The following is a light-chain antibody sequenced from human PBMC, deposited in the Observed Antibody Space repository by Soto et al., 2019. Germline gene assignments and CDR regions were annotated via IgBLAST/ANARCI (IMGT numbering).Light chain of an antibody. CDR3: SSYTSSSTPFV. Sequence: QSVLTQPASVSGSPGQSITISCTGTSSDVGGYNYVSWYQQHPGKAPKLIIYDVTNRPSGVSDRFSGSKSGNTASLTISGLQAEDGTDYYCSSYTSSSTPFVFGTGTKVTVL. J-gene: IGLJ1*01. CDR1: SSDVGGYNY. V-gene: IGLV2-14*03. CDR2: DVT.